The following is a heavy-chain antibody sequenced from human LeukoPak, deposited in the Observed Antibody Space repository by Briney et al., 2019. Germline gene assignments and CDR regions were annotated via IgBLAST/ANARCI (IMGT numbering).Heavy chain of an antibody. V-gene: IGHV3-30-3*01. J-gene: IGHJ4*02. CDR3: ARTLYGSGSFELGY. CDR2: ISYDGSNK. CDR1: GFTLSSYA. Sequence: PGGSLRLSCAASGFTLSSYAMHWVRQAPGKGLEWAAVISYDGSNKYYADSVKGRFTISRDNSKNTLYLQMNSLRAEDTAVYYCARTLYGSGSFELGYWGQGTLVTVSS. D-gene: IGHD3-10*01.